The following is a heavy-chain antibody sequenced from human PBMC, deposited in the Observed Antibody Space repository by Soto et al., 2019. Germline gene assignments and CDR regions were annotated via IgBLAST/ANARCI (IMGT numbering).Heavy chain of an antibody. J-gene: IGHJ6*02. D-gene: IGHD1-1*01. Sequence: GGSLRLSCAASGFTFSSYEMNWVRQAPGKGLEWVSYISSSGSTIYCADSVKGRFTISRDNAKNSLYLQMNSLRAEDTAVYYCASRVDKTGPDYYYYYGMDVWGQGTTVTVSS. CDR3: ASRVDKTGPDYYYYYGMDV. CDR1: GFTFSSYE. CDR2: ISSSGSTI. V-gene: IGHV3-48*03.